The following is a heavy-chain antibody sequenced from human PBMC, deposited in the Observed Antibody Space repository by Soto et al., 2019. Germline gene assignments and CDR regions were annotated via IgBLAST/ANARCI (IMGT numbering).Heavy chain of an antibody. V-gene: IGHV3-23*01. CDR2: ISGSGVKT. J-gene: IGHJ4*02. CDR1: GFTFSSYA. D-gene: IGHD3-22*01. CDR3: ARDTTPYYINGGPIDH. Sequence: EVQVLESGGDLIQPGGSLRVSCAASGFTFSSYAMSWVRQSPGKGLGWVSSISGSGVKTYYADSVRGRFTISRDNSKNTLYLQRNSLRAEDTAVYFCARDTTPYYINGGPIDHWGQGTLVTVSS.